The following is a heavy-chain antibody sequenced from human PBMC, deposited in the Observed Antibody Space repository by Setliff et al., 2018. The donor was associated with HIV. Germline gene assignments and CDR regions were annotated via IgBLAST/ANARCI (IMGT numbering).Heavy chain of an antibody. Sequence: SETLSLTCAVYGGSFSGYFWSWIRQSAEKGLEWIGYIDNSGNTNYSPSLKSRITISRDTSKNQFSLKLNSVTAADAAVYYCARSTPSVGYISEHWGQGTLVTVS. CDR3: ARSTPSVGYISEH. D-gene: IGHD5-12*01. CDR2: IDNSGNT. J-gene: IGHJ4*02. CDR1: GGSFSGYF. V-gene: IGHV4-59*01.